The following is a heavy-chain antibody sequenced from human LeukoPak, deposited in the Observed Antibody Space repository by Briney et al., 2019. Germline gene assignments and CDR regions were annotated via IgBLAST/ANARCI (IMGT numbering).Heavy chain of an antibody. Sequence: PGGSLRLSCAASGFTFSSYGMPWVRQAPGKGLEWVAVIWYDGSNKYYADSVKGRFTISRDNSKNTLYLQMNSLRAEDTAVYYCAKGYCSSTSCYYYYYGMDVWGQGTTVTVSS. CDR2: IWYDGSNK. D-gene: IGHD2-2*01. V-gene: IGHV3-33*06. J-gene: IGHJ6*02. CDR3: AKGYCSSTSCYYYYYGMDV. CDR1: GFTFSSYG.